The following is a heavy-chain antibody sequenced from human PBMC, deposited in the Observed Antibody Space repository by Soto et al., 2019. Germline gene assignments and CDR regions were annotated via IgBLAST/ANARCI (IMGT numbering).Heavy chain of an antibody. J-gene: IGHJ5*02. CDR2: IYYSGST. V-gene: IGHV4-39*01. CDR1: GGSISSSSYY. CDR3: ARHYGYDSSGYYRNWFDP. Sequence: SETLSLTCTVSGGSISSSSYYWGWIRQPPGKGLEWIGSIYYSGSTYYNPSLKSRVTISVDTSKNQFSLKLSSVTAADTAVYYCARHYGYDSSGYYRNWFDPWGQGTLVTVSS. D-gene: IGHD3-22*01.